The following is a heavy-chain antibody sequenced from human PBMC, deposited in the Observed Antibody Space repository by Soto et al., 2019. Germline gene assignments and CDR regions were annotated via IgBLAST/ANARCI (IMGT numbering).Heavy chain of an antibody. CDR3: ARGIEGWYQGRYYSGMDV. D-gene: IGHD6-19*01. V-gene: IGHV4-61*01. CDR2: IYYSGST. J-gene: IGHJ6*02. CDR1: GGSVSSGSYY. Sequence: QVQLQESGPGLVKPSETLSLTCTVSGGSVSSGSYYWSWIRQPPGKGLEWIGYIYYSGSTNYNPSLRSRVTLSVDTSKNQFSLKLSSVTAADTAVYYWARGIEGWYQGRYYSGMDVWGQGTTVTVSS.